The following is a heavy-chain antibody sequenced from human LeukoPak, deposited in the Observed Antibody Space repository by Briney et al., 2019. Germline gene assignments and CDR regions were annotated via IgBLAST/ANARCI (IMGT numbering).Heavy chain of an antibody. CDR2: INPNSGGT. V-gene: IGHV1-2*02. CDR3: ARERSRSSGRPAGGNFDY. D-gene: IGHD6-19*01. J-gene: IGHJ4*02. CDR1: GYTFTGYY. Sequence: GASVKVSCKASGYTFTGYYMHWVRQAPGQGLEWMGWINPNSGGTNYAQKFQGRVTITTDESTSTAYMELSSLRSEDTAVYYCARERSRSSGRPAGGNFDYWGQGTLVTVSS.